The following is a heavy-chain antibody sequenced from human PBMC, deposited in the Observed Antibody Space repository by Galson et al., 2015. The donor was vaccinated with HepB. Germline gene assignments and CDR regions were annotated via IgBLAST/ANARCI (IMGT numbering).Heavy chain of an antibody. CDR3: ARDLVGYCSSTSCYAFDI. CDR2: IYYSGST. D-gene: IGHD2-2*01. V-gene: IGHV4-59*01. Sequence: ETLSLTCTVSGGSISSYYWSWIRQPPGKGLEWIGYIYYSGSTNYNPSLKSRVTISVDMSKNQFSLKLSSVTAADTAVYYCARDLVGYCSSTSCYAFDIWGQGTMVTVSS. CDR1: GGSISSYY. J-gene: IGHJ3*02.